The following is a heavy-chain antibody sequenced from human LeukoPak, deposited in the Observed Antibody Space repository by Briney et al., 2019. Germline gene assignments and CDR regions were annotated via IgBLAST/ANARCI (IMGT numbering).Heavy chain of an antibody. D-gene: IGHD1-26*01. CDR3: ARRPIHTNYYYYYMDV. V-gene: IGHV4-39*07. J-gene: IGHJ6*03. Sequence: SEPLTLICTVSGGPISSSSYLWRWIRQPPAKGLERIGRIYYSGSTYYNPSLKSRVTISVDTSKNQFSLKLSSVTAADTAVYYCARRPIHTNYYYYYMDVWGKGTTVSVSS. CDR1: GGPISSSSYL. CDR2: IYYSGST.